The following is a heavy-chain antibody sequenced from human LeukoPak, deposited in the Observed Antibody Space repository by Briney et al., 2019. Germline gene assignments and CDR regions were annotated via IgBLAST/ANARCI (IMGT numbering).Heavy chain of an antibody. Sequence: PSETLSLTCTVSGGSISSSTYYGGWIRQPPGKGLEWIGSIFYSGNTYYNPSLKSRVTISIDTSKNQFSLKLSSVTAADTAVYYCAREGTGPSVGVGGYYYYYMDVWGKGTTVTVSS. V-gene: IGHV4-39*07. D-gene: IGHD1-1*01. CDR2: IFYSGNT. CDR3: AREGTGPSVGVGGYYYYYMDV. CDR1: GGSISSSTYY. J-gene: IGHJ6*03.